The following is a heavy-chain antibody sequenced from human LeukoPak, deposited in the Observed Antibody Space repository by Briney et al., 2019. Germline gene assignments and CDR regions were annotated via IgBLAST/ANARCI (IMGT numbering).Heavy chain of an antibody. D-gene: IGHD2-2*01. V-gene: IGHV4-59*12. CDR1: GGSISSYY. CDR3: ARAGGQLLSFHYYYYMDV. CDR2: IYYSGST. J-gene: IGHJ6*03. Sequence: SQTLSLTCTVSGGSISSYYWSWIRQPPGKGLEWIGYIYYSGSTNYNPSLKSRVTISADTSKNQFSLKLSSVTAADTAVYYCARAGGQLLSFHYYYYMDVWGKGTTVTVSS.